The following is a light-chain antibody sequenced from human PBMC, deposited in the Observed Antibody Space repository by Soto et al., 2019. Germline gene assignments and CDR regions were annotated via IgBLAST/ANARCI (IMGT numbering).Light chain of an antibody. J-gene: IGKJ4*01. Sequence: IVVSISVVAVSLTQEERATLSCRASQTVRNNYLACYQQKPGQAPRLLIYDASSRATGIPDRFSGGGSGTDFTLTIIFLQPEDVAGYYCKQFTCLPITFCEGTKVDI. V-gene: IGKV3D-20*02. CDR3: KQFTCLPIT. CDR1: QTVRNNY. CDR2: DAS.